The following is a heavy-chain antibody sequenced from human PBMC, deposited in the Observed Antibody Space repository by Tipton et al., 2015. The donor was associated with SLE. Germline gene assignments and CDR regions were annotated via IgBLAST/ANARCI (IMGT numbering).Heavy chain of an antibody. CDR2: ARGRAYGGTT. D-gene: IGHD3-9*01. Sequence: SLRLSCAPSGFTFGAYALAWVHQLPGKGLEWIGFARGRAYGGTTEYAASVRGRFTISRDDSKSIAYLQMNSLETEDTAVYYCARVGWGNDWTHFDFWGQGTLVTVSS. CDR3: ARVGWGNDWTHFDF. V-gene: IGHV3-49*04. J-gene: IGHJ4*02. CDR1: GFTFGAYA.